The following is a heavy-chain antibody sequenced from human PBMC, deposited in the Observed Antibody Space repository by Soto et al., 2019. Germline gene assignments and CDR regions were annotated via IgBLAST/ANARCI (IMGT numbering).Heavy chain of an antibody. V-gene: IGHV3-48*03. CDR2: ISSSGSTI. Sequence: EVQLVESGGGLVQPGGSLRLSCAAYGFTFSSYEMNWVRQAPGKGMAWVSYISSSGSTIYYADSVKGRFTISRNNAKNSLYLQMNSLRAEDTAVYYCARVLYYYGSGRSGFSLDYRGQGTLGTVSS. D-gene: IGHD3-10*01. CDR3: ARVLYYYGSGRSGFSLDY. J-gene: IGHJ4*02. CDR1: GFTFSSYE.